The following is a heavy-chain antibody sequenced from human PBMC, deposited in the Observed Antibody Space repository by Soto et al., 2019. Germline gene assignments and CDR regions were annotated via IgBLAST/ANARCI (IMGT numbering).Heavy chain of an antibody. J-gene: IGHJ6*03. V-gene: IGHV1-2*04. CDR3: ARGGHYEKLDYYYYMDV. Sequence: ASVKVSCKASAYTFTGYYMHWVRQAPGQGFESMGWINPNSGGINYAQKFQGWVTMTRDTSISTAYMELSRLRSDDTAVYYCARGGHYEKLDYYYYMDVWGKGTTVTVSS. CDR2: INPNSGGI. D-gene: IGHD3-16*01. CDR1: AYTFTGYY.